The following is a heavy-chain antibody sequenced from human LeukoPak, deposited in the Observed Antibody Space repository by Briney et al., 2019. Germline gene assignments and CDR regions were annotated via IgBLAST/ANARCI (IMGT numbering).Heavy chain of an antibody. CDR3: ARGGYYDVLTGYYVYLDY. V-gene: IGHV4-38-2*01. CDR1: GYSISSGYY. J-gene: IGHJ4*02. D-gene: IGHD3-9*01. CDR2: IYHSGST. Sequence: SETLSLTCAVSGYSISSGYYWGWIRQPPGKGLEWIGSIYHSGSTYYNPSLKSRVTISVDTSKNQFSLYLSSVTAADTAVYYCARGGYYDVLTGYYVYLDYWGQGTLITVSS.